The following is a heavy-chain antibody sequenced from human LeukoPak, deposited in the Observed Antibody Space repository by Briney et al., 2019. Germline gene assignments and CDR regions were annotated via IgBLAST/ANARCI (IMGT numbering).Heavy chain of an antibody. CDR3: ARQRDTASVGAFDI. CDR1: GGSISSYY. Sequence: NPSETLSLTCTVSGGSISSYYWSWIRQPPGKGLEWIGSIHYSGTTYYNPSLQSRLTISVDASKNQFSLKVTSVTATDTALYYCARQRDTASVGAFDIWGQGTMVTVSS. J-gene: IGHJ3*02. V-gene: IGHV4-59*05. D-gene: IGHD5-18*01. CDR2: IHYSGTT.